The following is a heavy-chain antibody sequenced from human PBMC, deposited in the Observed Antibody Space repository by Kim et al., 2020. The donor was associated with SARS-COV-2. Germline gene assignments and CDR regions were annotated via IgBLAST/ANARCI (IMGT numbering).Heavy chain of an antibody. CDR2: GNT. V-gene: IGHV4-59*03. Sequence: GNTDYTPPRGSRVTISVDTSQNQFSLKLSSVAAADTAVYYCAMWKEGSDYWGQGILVTVSS. CDR3: AMWKEGSDY. J-gene: IGHJ4*02. D-gene: IGHD1-1*01.